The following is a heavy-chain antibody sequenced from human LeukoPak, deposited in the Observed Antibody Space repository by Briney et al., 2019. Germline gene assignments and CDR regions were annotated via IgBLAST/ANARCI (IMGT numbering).Heavy chain of an antibody. D-gene: IGHD2-21*02. CDR2: VYTSGST. V-gene: IGHV4-61*02. CDR1: GGSISSGSYY. J-gene: IGHJ4*02. Sequence: SETLSLTCTVSGGSISSGSYYWSWIRQPAGKGLEWIGRVYTSGSTNYNPSLKSRVTISADTSKNQFSLRLTSVTAADTAVYYCARVPARRVVTTPSYFDSWGQGTLVTVSS. CDR3: ARVPARRVVTTPSYFDS.